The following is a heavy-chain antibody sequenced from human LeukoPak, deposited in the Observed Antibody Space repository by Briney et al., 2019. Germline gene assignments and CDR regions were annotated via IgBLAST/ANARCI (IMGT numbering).Heavy chain of an antibody. V-gene: IGHV1-2*02. CDR3: ARSGLGYSDGSDCFAFDI. CDR1: GYTFTGYY. D-gene: IGHD5-18*01. CDR2: INPNSGGT. Sequence: GASVKVSCKASGYTFTGYYMHWVRQAPGQGLEWMGWINPNSGGTNYAQKFQGRVTMTRDTSISTAYMELSRLGSDDTAVYYCARSGLGYSDGSDCFAFDIWGQGTMVTVSS. J-gene: IGHJ3*02.